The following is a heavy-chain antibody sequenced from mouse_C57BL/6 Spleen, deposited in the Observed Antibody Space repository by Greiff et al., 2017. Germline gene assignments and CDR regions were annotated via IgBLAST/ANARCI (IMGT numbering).Heavy chain of an antibody. CDR3: ARWDYYSNYGDAY. CDR2: IRPNSGST. D-gene: IGHD2-5*01. J-gene: IGHJ3*01. Sequence: QVQLQQPGAELVKPGASVKLSCTASGYTFTSYWMHWVKQRPGQGLEWIGMIRPNSGSTNYNEKFKGKATMTVDKSSSTAYMQLSSLTSEDSAVYYCARWDYYSNYGDAYGGQGTLVTVAA. CDR1: GYTFTSYW. V-gene: IGHV1-64*01.